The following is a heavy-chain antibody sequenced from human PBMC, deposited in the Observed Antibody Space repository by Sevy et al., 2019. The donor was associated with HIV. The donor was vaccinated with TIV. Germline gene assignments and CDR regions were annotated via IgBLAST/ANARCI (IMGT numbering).Heavy chain of an antibody. CDR3: ARGPPDGSYDYFDY. J-gene: IGHJ4*02. V-gene: IGHV3-21*06. CDR2: VSGSSNYI. D-gene: IGHD1-26*01. Sequence: GGSLRLSCAASGFTFINCNMNWVRQAPGKGLEWVASVSGSSNYIYYAESLKGRFIISRDNAKDTLYLQMNSLRADDSAVYYCARGPPDGSYDYFDYWGQGTLVTVSS. CDR1: GFTFINCN.